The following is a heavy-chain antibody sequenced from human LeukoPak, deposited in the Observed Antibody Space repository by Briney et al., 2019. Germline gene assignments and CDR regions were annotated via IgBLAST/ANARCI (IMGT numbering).Heavy chain of an antibody. CDR1: GDSISSNSAG. CDR2: TYYRSKWYN. V-gene: IGHV6-1*01. D-gene: IGHD6-13*01. J-gene: IGHJ5*02. CDR3: ARDTQQSLDNWFDP. Sequence: PSQTLSLTCAISGDSISSNSAGWSWIRRSPSRGLEWLGKTYYRSKWYNHYAVSLKSRIAITPDTSKNQFSLQLSSVTPEDTAVYYCARDTQQSLDNWFDPWGQGTLVTVSS.